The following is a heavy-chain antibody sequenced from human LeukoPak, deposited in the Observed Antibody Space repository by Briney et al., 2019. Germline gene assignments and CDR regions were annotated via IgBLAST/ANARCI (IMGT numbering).Heavy chain of an antibody. CDR3: ARGRPYFDY. J-gene: IGHJ4*02. CDR1: GGSFSGYY. V-gene: IGHV4-34*01. Sequence: PSETLSLTCTVYGGSFSGYYWSWTRQPPGKGLEWIGEINHSGSTNYNPSLKSRVTISVDTSKNQFSLKLSSVTAADTAVYYCARGRPYFDYWGQGTLVTVSS. CDR2: INHSGST.